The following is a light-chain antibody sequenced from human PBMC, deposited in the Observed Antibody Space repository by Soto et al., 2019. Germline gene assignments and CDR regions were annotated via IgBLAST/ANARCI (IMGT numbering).Light chain of an antibody. J-gene: IGLJ2*01. Sequence: SYELTQPPSVSVAPGQTARITCGGNNIGSKSVHWYQQKPGQAPVLVVYDDSDRPSGTPERFSGSNSGNTATLTISRGEAGDEADYYCQVWDSSSDHVVFGGGTKLTVL. V-gene: IGLV3-21*02. CDR3: QVWDSSSDHVV. CDR2: DDS. CDR1: NIGSKS.